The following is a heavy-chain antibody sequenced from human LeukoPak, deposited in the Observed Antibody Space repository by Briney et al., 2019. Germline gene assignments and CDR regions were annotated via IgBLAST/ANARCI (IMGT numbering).Heavy chain of an antibody. CDR1: GLTFADYA. CDR2: IGTKVYGGTT. J-gene: IGHJ4*02. V-gene: IGHV3-49*04. D-gene: IGHD3-3*01. Sequence: PGGSLRLSCTGSGLTFADYALTWVRQAPGKGLEWVGFIGTKVYGGTTEYAASVKGRFTISRDDSKSIVYLHMNSLKTDDTAVYYCAGGNFWSGYWIDYWGQRTLLTVST. CDR3: AGGNFWSGYWIDY.